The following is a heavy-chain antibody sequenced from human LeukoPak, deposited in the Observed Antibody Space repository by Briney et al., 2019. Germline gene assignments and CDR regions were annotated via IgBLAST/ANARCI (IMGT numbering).Heavy chain of an antibody. J-gene: IGHJ4*02. D-gene: IGHD4-17*01. CDR3: ARRGRHDYGDFSFDY. CDR2: INPNSGGT. Sequence: ASVKVSCTASGYTFTGYYMHWVRQAPGQGLEWMGRINPNSGGTNYAQKFQGRVTMTRDTSISTAYMELSRLRSDDTAVYYCARRGRHDYGDFSFDYWGQGTLVTVSS. CDR1: GYTFTGYY. V-gene: IGHV1-2*06.